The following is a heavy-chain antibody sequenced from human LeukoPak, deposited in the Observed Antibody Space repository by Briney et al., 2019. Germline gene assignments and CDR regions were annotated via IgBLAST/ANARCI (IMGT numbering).Heavy chain of an antibody. V-gene: IGHV1-69*04. Sequence: SVKVSCKASGGTFSSYTISLVRQAPGQGLEWMGRVIPILGIANYAQKFQGRVTITADKSTSTAYMELSSLRSEDTAVYYCARDCSSSSYSTSNNWFDPWGQGTRVTVSS. J-gene: IGHJ5*02. CDR3: ARDCSSSSYSTSNNWFDP. D-gene: IGHD6-6*01. CDR1: GGTFSSYT. CDR2: VIPILGIA.